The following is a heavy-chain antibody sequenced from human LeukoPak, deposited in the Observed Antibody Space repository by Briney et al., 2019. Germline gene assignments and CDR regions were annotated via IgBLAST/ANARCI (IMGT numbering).Heavy chain of an antibody. J-gene: IGHJ4*02. V-gene: IGHV3-30*02. D-gene: IGHD3-3*01. CDR1: GFTFSTYG. CDR3: ARDNDFWSGYYIGPYYFDY. Sequence: GGSLRLSCTASGFTFSTYGIHWVRQAPGKGLEGVAFIQSDGGNQHYADSVKGRFTIPRDNSKNTLYLQMNGLRAEDTAVYYCARDNDFWSGYYIGPYYFDYWGQGTLVTVSS. CDR2: IQSDGGNQ.